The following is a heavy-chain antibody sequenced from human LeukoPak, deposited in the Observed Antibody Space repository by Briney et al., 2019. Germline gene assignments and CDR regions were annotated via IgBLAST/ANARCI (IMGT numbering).Heavy chain of an antibody. D-gene: IGHD3-10*01. Sequence: VKPSETLSLTCTVSGGSISGSSYYWGWIRQPPGKGLEYVGSIYKRGNTYYNPSLKSRVTISVDMSKNQLSLKLSPVTVADTAVYYCASLWFGDLAYFDLWGRGTLVTVSS. CDR1: GGSISGSSYY. CDR3: ASLWFGDLAYFDL. V-gene: IGHV4-39*01. J-gene: IGHJ2*01. CDR2: IYKRGNT.